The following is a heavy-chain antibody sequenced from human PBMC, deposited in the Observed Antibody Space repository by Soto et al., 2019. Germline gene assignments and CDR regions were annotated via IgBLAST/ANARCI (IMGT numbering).Heavy chain of an antibody. J-gene: IGHJ6*02. CDR3: ARTSYYDSSGYYGMDV. D-gene: IGHD3-22*01. V-gene: IGHV4-4*03. Sequence: KLRRTPALTCAVSAGTISSRNWWTWVRQSPGKGLEWIGEIHHSGSTNYNPSLKSRVTISVDNSKNQFSLKLTSVTAADTAVYYCARTSYYDSSGYYGMDVWGQGTTVTVSS. CDR1: AGTISSRNW. CDR2: IHHSGST.